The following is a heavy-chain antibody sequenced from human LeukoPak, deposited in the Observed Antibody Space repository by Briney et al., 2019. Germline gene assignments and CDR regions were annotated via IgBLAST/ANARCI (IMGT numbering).Heavy chain of an antibody. D-gene: IGHD2-21*02. V-gene: IGHV1-69*04. J-gene: IGHJ4*02. CDR2: IIPILGIA. CDR1: GGTFSSYA. CDR3: ARDGYCGGDCYYHDH. Sequence: ASVKVSCKPSGGTFSSYAVSWVRQPPGQGLEWMGRIIPILGIANYAQKFQGRVTITADKSTTTAYMELSSLRSEDTAVYYCARDGYCGGDCYYHDHWGQGTLVTVSS.